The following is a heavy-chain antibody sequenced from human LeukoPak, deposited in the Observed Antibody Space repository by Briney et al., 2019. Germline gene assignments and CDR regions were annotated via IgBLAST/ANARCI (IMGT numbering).Heavy chain of an antibody. CDR1: GFTFSSHW. V-gene: IGHV3-74*01. Sequence: GGSLRLSCAASGFTFSSHWMYWVRQAPGKGLVWVSRINTDGSYTSNADSVKGRFTISRDNANNTVYLQMNSLRAEDTAVYYCARNLLIDGHNYGSDAFDIWGQGTVFTVSS. CDR3: ARNLLIDGHNYGSDAFDI. CDR2: INTDGSYT. J-gene: IGHJ3*02. D-gene: IGHD5-18*01.